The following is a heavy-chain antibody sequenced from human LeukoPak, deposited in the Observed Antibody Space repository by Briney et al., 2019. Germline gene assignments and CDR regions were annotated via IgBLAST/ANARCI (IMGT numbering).Heavy chain of an antibody. CDR1: GYTLTELS. J-gene: IGHJ4*02. CDR2: INPNSGGT. Sequence: ASVKVSCKVSGYTLTELSMHWVRQAPGQGLEWMGRINPNSGGTNYAQKFQGRVTMTRDTSISTAYMELSRLRSDDTAVYYCARWAAAGTDPFDYWGQGTLVTVSS. D-gene: IGHD6-13*01. CDR3: ARWAAAGTDPFDY. V-gene: IGHV1-2*06.